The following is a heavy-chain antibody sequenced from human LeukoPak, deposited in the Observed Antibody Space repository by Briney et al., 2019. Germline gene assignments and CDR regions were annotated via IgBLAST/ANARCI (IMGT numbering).Heavy chain of an antibody. Sequence: ASVKVSCKASGYTFTSYDINWVRQAPGQGLERMGWMNPNSGNTGYAQKFQGRVTMTRNTSISTAYMELSSLRSEDTAVCYCARGIPYSSSDYWGQGTLVTVSP. J-gene: IGHJ4*02. CDR3: ARGIPYSSSDY. CDR1: GYTFTSYD. CDR2: MNPNSGNT. D-gene: IGHD6-6*01. V-gene: IGHV1-8*01.